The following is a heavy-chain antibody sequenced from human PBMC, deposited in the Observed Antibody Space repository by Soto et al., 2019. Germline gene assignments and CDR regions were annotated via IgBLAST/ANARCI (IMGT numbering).Heavy chain of an antibody. D-gene: IGHD6-13*01. CDR3: ARGSFSISRGGIDV. V-gene: IGHV1-2*04. CDR2: INPNSGAT. J-gene: IGHJ4*02. Sequence: GASVKVSCKASGYTFVDNYMHWVRQAPGQGLEWMGWINPNSGATKSAQKFQGWVTMTRDTSISTAYMEVSRLRSDDTAIYYCARGSFSISRGGIDVWGQGALVTVSS. CDR1: GYTFVDNY.